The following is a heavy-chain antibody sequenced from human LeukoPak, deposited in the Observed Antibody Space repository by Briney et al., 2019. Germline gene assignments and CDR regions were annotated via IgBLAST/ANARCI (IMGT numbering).Heavy chain of an antibody. CDR3: ARDLEDYNSGGYYLGY. CDR2: ISTSGTYI. Sequence: GGSLRLSCAASGFTFSSYSMNWVRQAPGEGLEWVSSISTSGTYIDYADSVKGRFTISRDNAKNSLYLQLDSLRAEDTAVYYCARDLEDYNSGGYYLGYWGQGTLVTVSS. J-gene: IGHJ4*02. CDR1: GFTFSSYS. V-gene: IGHV3-21*01. D-gene: IGHD3-22*01.